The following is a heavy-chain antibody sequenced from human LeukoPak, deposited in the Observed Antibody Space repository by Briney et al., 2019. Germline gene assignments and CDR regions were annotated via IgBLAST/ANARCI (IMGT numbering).Heavy chain of an antibody. CDR1: GFTFSSYA. CDR3: AKDLGYCRSTSFKDWGWYFDL. CDR2: ISGSGGST. V-gene: IGHV3-23*01. J-gene: IGHJ2*01. D-gene: IGHD2-2*01. Sequence: GGSLRHSCAASGFTFSSYAMSWVREAPGKGLEWVSAISGSGGSTYYADSVKGRFTISRDNSKNTLYLQMNSLRAEDTAVYYCAKDLGYCRSTSFKDWGWYFDLWGRGTLVTVSS.